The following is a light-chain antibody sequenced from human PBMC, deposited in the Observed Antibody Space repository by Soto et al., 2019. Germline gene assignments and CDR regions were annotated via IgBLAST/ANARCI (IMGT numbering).Light chain of an antibody. CDR3: QHYGSSPPYT. CDR1: QSVSSSY. Sequence: EIVLTQSPGTLSLSPGARATLSCRASQSVSSSYLAWYQQKPGQAPSLLIYGATIRATGIPDRFSGSGSGTDFTLTISRLEAEYFGVYYCQHYGSSPPYTFGQGTRLEIK. V-gene: IGKV3-20*01. CDR2: GAT. J-gene: IGKJ2*01.